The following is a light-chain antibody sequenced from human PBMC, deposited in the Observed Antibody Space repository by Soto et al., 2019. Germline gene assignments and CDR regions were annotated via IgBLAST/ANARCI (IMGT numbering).Light chain of an antibody. J-gene: IGLJ1*01. CDR1: SSYIGDNDY. CDR3: TSYTPSNTLYL. V-gene: IGLV2-14*01. Sequence: QSVLTHHAPVSGSPGQSITISCTGTSSYIGDNDYVSWYQQHPDKAPKLMIYGVSTRPSGVANRSSGSKSGNTASLTISGLQAEDEADYHCTSYTPSNTLYLFGTGTKVTVL. CDR2: GVS.